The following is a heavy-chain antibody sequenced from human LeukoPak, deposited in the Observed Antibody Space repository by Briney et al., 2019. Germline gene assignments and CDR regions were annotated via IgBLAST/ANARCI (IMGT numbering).Heavy chain of an antibody. V-gene: IGHV4-61*02. J-gene: IGHJ4*02. CDR2: IYTSGST. Sequence: PSETLSLTCTVSGGSISSGSYYWSWIRQPAGKGLEWIGRIYTSGSTNYNPSLKSRVTISVDTSKNQFSLKLSSVTAADTAVYYCARDRRGDYYDSTYGFLDYWGQGTLVTVSS. D-gene: IGHD3-22*01. CDR1: GGSISSGSYY. CDR3: ARDRRGDYYDSTYGFLDY.